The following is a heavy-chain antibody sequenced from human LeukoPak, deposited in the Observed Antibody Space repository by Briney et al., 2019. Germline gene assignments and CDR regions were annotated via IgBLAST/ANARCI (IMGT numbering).Heavy chain of an antibody. CDR3: ARERDYDFTNWFDP. J-gene: IGHJ5*02. V-gene: IGHV4-4*07. D-gene: IGHD3-3*01. Sequence: SETLSLTCTVSGGSISSYYWSWIRQPAGKGLEWIGRIYTSGSTNYNPSLKSRVTMSVDTSKNQFSLKLSSVTAADTAVYYCARERDYDFTNWFDPWGLGTLVTVSS. CDR2: IYTSGST. CDR1: GGSISSYY.